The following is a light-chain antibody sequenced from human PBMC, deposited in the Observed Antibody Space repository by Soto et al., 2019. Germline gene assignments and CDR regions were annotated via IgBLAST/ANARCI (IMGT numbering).Light chain of an antibody. CDR2: ANT. CDR3: QSYVSSLTGFVV. CDR1: SSNIRAGYD. V-gene: IGLV1-40*01. Sequence: QSVLTQPPSVSGAPGERVTISCTGSSSNIRAGYDVHWYQQVPGAAPKLLIYANTNRPSGVPDRFSGSKSGSSASLAITGLQAEDESDYYCQSYVSSLTGFVVFGRGTKVTVL. J-gene: IGLJ2*01.